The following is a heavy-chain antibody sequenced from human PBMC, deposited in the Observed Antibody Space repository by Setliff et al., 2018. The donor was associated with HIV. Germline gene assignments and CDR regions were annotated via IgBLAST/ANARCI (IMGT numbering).Heavy chain of an antibody. V-gene: IGHV1-18*01. J-gene: IGHJ3*02. D-gene: IGHD6-19*01. CDR2: ISGFNGNT. Sequence: ASVKVSCKASGYIFTTYDINWVRQAPGQGLEWMGWISGFNGNTKYAQSFQDRVAMTTETATSTAYMEMRSLRSDDTAVYFCARVPYRSAWFSGGHDAFDIWGQGTMVTVSS. CDR3: ARVPYRSAWFSGGHDAFDI. CDR1: GYIFTTYD.